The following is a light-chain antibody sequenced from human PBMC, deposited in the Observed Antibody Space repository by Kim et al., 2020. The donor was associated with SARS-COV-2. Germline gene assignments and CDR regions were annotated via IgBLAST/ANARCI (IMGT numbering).Light chain of an antibody. V-gene: IGKV3-15*01. CDR3: QQYSDWPLT. CDR1: QSVSSN. J-gene: IGKJ4*01. CDR2: GAS. Sequence: EIVMTQSPATLSVSPGERATLSCRASQSVSSNLAWYQQEPGQAPRLLIYGASTRATGIPARFSGSGSGTEFALTINSLQSEDFAVYYCQQYSDWPLTFGGGTKVDIK.